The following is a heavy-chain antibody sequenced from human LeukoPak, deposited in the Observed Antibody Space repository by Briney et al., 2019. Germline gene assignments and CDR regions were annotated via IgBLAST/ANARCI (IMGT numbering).Heavy chain of an antibody. D-gene: IGHD5-24*01. CDR1: GDSISSYY. J-gene: IGHJ4*02. CDR3: ARRGVDMTSTIDY. Sequence: SETLSLTCSVSGDSISSYYWTWIRQPPGKGLEWIGEVNHSGSTNSNSSLKSRVTISIDTSKNQFSLKLTSVTAADTAVYYCARRGVDMTSTIDYWSQGTLVTVSS. V-gene: IGHV4-34*01. CDR2: VNHSGST.